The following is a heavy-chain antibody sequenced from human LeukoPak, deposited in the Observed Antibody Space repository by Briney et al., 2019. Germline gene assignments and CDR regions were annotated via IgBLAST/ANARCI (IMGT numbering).Heavy chain of an antibody. CDR3: ARLDYDFWSGYSFDY. Sequence: GGSLRLSCAASGFTFSSYGMHWVRQAPGKGLEWVAVISYDGSNKYYADSVKGRFTISRDNSKNTLYLQMNSLRAEDTAVYYCARLDYDFWSGYSFDYWGQGTLVTVSS. CDR1: GFTFSSYG. J-gene: IGHJ4*02. CDR2: ISYDGSNK. V-gene: IGHV3-30*03. D-gene: IGHD3-3*01.